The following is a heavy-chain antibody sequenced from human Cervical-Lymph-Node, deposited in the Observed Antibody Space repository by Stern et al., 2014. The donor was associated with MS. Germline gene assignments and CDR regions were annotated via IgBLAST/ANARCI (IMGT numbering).Heavy chain of an antibody. CDR1: GFTFSSYG. J-gene: IGHJ4*02. V-gene: IGHV3-30*18. Sequence: QVQLVQSGGGVVQPGRSLRLSCAASGFTFSSYGMHWVRQAPGKGLEWVAVISYDGSNKYYADSVKGRFTISRDNSKNTLYLQMNSLRAEDTAVYYCAKDRKIQGYYFDYWGQGTRVTVSS. D-gene: IGHD5-18*01. CDR2: ISYDGSNK. CDR3: AKDRKIQGYYFDY.